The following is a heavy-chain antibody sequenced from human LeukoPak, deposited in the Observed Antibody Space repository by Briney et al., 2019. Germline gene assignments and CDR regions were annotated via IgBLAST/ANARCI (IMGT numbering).Heavy chain of an antibody. J-gene: IGHJ4*02. Sequence: GGSLRLSCAASGFTFSSYGMHWVRQAPGKGLEWVAVISYDGSNKYYADSVKGRFTISRDNSKNTLYLQMNSLRAEDTAVYYCARAVGATGGAFDYWGQGTLVTVSS. CDR1: GFTFSSYG. D-gene: IGHD1-26*01. CDR2: ISYDGSNK. V-gene: IGHV3-30*03. CDR3: ARAVGATGGAFDY.